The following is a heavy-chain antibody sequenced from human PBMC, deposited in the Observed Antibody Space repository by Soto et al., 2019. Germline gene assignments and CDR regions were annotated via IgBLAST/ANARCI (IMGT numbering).Heavy chain of an antibody. Sequence: QVQLVESGGGVVQPGRSLRLSCAASGFTFSSYAMHWVRQAPGKGLEWVAVISYDGSNKYYADSVKGRFTISRDNSKNTLYLQMNSLRAEDTAVYYCARAGIVVVPAAMRGGPFDYRGQGTLVTASS. D-gene: IGHD2-2*01. CDR3: ARAGIVVVPAAMRGGPFDY. CDR2: ISYDGSNK. CDR1: GFTFSSYA. V-gene: IGHV3-30-3*01. J-gene: IGHJ4*02.